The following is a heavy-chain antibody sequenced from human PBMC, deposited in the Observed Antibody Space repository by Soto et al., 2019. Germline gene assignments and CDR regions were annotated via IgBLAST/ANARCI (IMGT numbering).Heavy chain of an antibody. Sequence: SETLSLTCAVYGGSFSGYYWSWIRQPPGKGLEWIGEINHSGSTNYNPSLKSRVTISVDTSKNQFSLKLSSVTAADTAVYYCARYCSGGSCYSGLVYWGQGTLVTVSS. CDR3: ARYCSGGSCYSGLVY. J-gene: IGHJ4*02. V-gene: IGHV4-34*01. CDR2: INHSGST. CDR1: GGSFSGYY. D-gene: IGHD2-15*01.